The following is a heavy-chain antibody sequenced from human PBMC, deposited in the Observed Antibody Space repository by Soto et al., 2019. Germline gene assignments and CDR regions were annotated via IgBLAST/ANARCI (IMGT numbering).Heavy chain of an antibody. CDR3: ASAAVTGTAGLDF. J-gene: IGHJ4*02. D-gene: IGHD6-19*01. CDR1: GYTFSGFY. Sequence: GASVKVSCKASGYTFSGFYMHWVRQAPGQGLEWMGWINPNSGGTKSAENFQGRVTMTRDTSISTVYMELSRLTSADTAVYYCASAAVTGTAGLDFWGQGTQVTVSS. CDR2: INPNSGGT. V-gene: IGHV1-2*02.